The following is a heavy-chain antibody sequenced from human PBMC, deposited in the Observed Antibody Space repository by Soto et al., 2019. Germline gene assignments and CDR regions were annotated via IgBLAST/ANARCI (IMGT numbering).Heavy chain of an antibody. J-gene: IGHJ4*02. Sequence: SETLSLTCSVSGGSITTNNFYWGWIRQPPGKGLEWIGRIYFSGVTYYSSSLKSRVTMSLDASKNQFSLELNSVTATDSAVYYFVRLRVSVAGTVFDHWGQGSPVTVSS. V-gene: IGHV4-39*01. CDR2: IYFSGVT. CDR1: GGSITTNNFY. CDR3: VRLRVSVAGTVFDH. D-gene: IGHD6-19*01.